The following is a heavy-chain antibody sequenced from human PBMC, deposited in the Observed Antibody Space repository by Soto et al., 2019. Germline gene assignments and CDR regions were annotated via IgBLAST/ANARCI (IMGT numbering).Heavy chain of an antibody. J-gene: IGHJ4*02. D-gene: IGHD1-7*01. Sequence: PSETLSLTCTVSSGSINSFYWAWMRQPAGKGLEWIGRIHSSGTNNYNPSLSSRVTMSVDPSKNQFSLRLTSVTAADTAVYYCARDRIIGTSYSDYWGQGILVTVSS. CDR3: ARDRIIGTSYSDY. CDR1: SGSINSFY. CDR2: IHSSGTN. V-gene: IGHV4-4*07.